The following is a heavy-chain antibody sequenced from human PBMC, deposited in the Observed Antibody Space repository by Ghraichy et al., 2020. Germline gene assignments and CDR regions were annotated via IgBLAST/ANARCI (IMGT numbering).Heavy chain of an antibody. CDR2: ISSSSSSI. D-gene: IGHD3-10*01. V-gene: IGHV3-48*02. Sequence: GSLRLSCAASGFAFSTYSMNWVRQAPGKGLEWVSYISSSSSSISYADSVKGRFTISRDNAKNSLYLQMNSLRDEDTAVYYCARPRTYYYGSGNYYYWGQGTLVTVSS. CDR3: ARPRTYYYGSGNYYY. J-gene: IGHJ4*02. CDR1: GFAFSTYS.